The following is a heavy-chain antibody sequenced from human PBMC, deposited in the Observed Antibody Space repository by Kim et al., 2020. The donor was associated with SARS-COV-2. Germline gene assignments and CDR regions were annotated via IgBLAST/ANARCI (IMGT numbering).Heavy chain of an antibody. CDR2: INHSGST. Sequence: SETLSLTCAVYGGSFSGYYWSWIRQPPGKGLEWIGEINHSGSTNYNPSLKSRVTISVDTSKNQFSLKLSSVTAADTAVYYCARMSLRVYGSGSSIDYWGQGTLVTVSS. CDR1: GGSFSGYY. CDR3: ARMSLRVYGSGSSIDY. D-gene: IGHD3-10*01. V-gene: IGHV4-34*01. J-gene: IGHJ4*02.